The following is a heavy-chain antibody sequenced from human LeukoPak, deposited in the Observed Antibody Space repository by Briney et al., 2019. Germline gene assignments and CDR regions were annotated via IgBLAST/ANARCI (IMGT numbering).Heavy chain of an antibody. Sequence: SETLSLTCAVSGYSISSGYYWGWIRQPPGKGLEWIGSIYHSGSTYYNPSPKSRVTISVDTSKNQFSLKLSSVTAADTAVYYCARVRGGGYSYGYWYFDYWGQGTLVTVSS. CDR1: GYSISSGYY. J-gene: IGHJ4*02. D-gene: IGHD5-18*01. CDR3: ARVRGGGYSYGYWYFDY. CDR2: IYHSGST. V-gene: IGHV4-38-2*01.